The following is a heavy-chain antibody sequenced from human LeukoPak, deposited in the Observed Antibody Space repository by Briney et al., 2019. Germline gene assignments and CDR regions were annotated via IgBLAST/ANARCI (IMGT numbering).Heavy chain of an antibody. CDR3: VTDEGGY. CDR1: GGSFSNSY. Sequence: SETLSLTCTVSGGSFSNSYWSWIRQPSGKGLGWIGRIHTSGSTNYNPSLNHRLTMSIDAPKNQISLRLSSVTAADTAIYYCVTDEGGYWGQGTLVTVSS. D-gene: IGHD3-16*01. CDR2: IHTSGST. J-gene: IGHJ4*02. V-gene: IGHV4-4*07.